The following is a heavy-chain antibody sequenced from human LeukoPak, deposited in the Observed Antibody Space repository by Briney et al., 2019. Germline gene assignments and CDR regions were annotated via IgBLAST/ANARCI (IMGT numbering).Heavy chain of an antibody. V-gene: IGHV1-2*02. J-gene: IGHJ3*02. CDR1: GYTFTGYY. CDR3: ARDPNAFDI. CDR2: INPNSGDT. Sequence: ASVKVSCKASGYTFTGYYMHWVRQAPGQGLEWMGWINPNSGDTNYAQNFQGRVTMTRDTSISTAYMDLSGLRSDDTAVYYCARDPNAFDIWGQGTMVTVSS.